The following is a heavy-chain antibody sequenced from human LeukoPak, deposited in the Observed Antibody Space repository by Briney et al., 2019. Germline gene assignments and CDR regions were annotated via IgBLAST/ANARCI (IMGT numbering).Heavy chain of an antibody. CDR1: GFTFSSYS. V-gene: IGHV3-21*01. CDR2: ISSSSSYI. J-gene: IGHJ4*02. CDR3: ATGEDIVVVTANDY. Sequence: GGSLRLSCAASGFTFSSYSMNWVRQAPGRGLEWVSSISSSSSYIYYADSVKGRFTISRDNAKNSLYLQMNSLRAEDTAVYYCATGEDIVVVTANDYWGQGTLVTVSS. D-gene: IGHD2-21*02.